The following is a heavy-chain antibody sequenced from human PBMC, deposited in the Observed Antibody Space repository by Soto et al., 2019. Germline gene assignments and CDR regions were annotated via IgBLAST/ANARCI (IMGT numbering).Heavy chain of an antibody. Sequence: EVQLVESGGGLVQPGGSLRLSCAASGFTFSSYSMNWVRQAPGKGLEWVSYISSSSSTIYYADSVKGRFTISRDNAKNSMYLQMNSPSAEDTAVYYCARDRGVITHYYYYYYMDVWGKGTTVTVSS. J-gene: IGHJ6*03. CDR1: GFTFSSYS. V-gene: IGHV3-48*01. D-gene: IGHD3-10*01. CDR2: ISSSSSTI. CDR3: ARDRGVITHYYYYYYMDV.